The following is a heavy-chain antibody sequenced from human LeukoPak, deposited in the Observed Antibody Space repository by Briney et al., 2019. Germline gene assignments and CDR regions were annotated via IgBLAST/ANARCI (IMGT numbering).Heavy chain of an antibody. CDR1: GFTFSSYS. CDR2: ISSSSSTI. CDR3: ARDGPVGATVETNDY. D-gene: IGHD1-26*01. Sequence: GGSLRLSCAASGFTFSSYSMNWVRQAPGKGLEWVSYISSSSSTIYYADSVKGRFTISGDNAKNSLYLQMNSLRAEDTAVYYCARDGPVGATVETNDYWGQGTLVTVSS. J-gene: IGHJ4*02. V-gene: IGHV3-48*04.